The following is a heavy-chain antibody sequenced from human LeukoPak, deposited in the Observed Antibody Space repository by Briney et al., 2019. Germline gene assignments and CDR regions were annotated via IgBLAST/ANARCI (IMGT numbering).Heavy chain of an antibody. D-gene: IGHD2-2*01. CDR1: GFTFSSYW. V-gene: IGHV3-7*01. Sequence: PGGSLRLSCAASGFTFSSYWMSWVRQAPGKGLEWVANIKQDGSEKYYVDSVKGRFTISRDNAKNSLYLQMNSLRAEDTAVYYCARPYCSSTSCYRGWSDPWGQGTLVTVSS. CDR3: ARPYCSSTSCYRGWSDP. CDR2: IKQDGSEK. J-gene: IGHJ5*02.